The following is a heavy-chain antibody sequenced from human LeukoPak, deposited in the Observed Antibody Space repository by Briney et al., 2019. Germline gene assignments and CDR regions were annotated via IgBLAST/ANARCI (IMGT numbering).Heavy chain of an antibody. Sequence: GRSLRLSCAASGFIFKNYGMHWVRQAPGKGLEWVAVISYDGSNKNYADSVKGRFTISRDSSKNAVYLQMDSLRVEDTAVYYCAKDWAPYCGGDCYFNYWGQGTLVTVSS. CDR2: ISYDGSNK. J-gene: IGHJ4*02. V-gene: IGHV3-30*18. D-gene: IGHD2-21*01. CDR1: GFIFKNYG. CDR3: AKDWAPYCGGDCYFNY.